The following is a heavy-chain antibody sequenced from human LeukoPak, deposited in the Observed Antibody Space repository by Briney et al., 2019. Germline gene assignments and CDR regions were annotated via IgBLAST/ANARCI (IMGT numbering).Heavy chain of an antibody. D-gene: IGHD2/OR15-2a*01. Sequence: ASVKVSCKASGYTFSNHYMHLVRQAPGQGLEWMGIINPTGGSTNYAQKFQGRVTMTRDTSTCTVYMDLSSLRSEAKAVYYCARDLSRVGIDYYVLDVWGQGNTVTVSS. J-gene: IGHJ6*02. CDR3: ARDLSRVGIDYYVLDV. CDR2: INPTGGST. V-gene: IGHV1-46*01. CDR1: GYTFSNHY.